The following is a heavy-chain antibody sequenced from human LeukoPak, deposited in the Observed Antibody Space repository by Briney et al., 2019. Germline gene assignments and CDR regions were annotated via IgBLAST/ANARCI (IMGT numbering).Heavy chain of an antibody. Sequence: ASVKVSCKASGYTFTSYGISWVRQAPGQGLEWMGWISAYNGNTNYAQKPQGRVTMTTDTSTSTAYMELRSLRSDDTALYYCAKVRPSRYSGSYYYFDYWGQGTLVTVSS. D-gene: IGHD1-26*01. V-gene: IGHV1-18*01. CDR1: GYTFTSYG. CDR2: ISAYNGNT. CDR3: AKVRPSRYSGSYYYFDY. J-gene: IGHJ4*02.